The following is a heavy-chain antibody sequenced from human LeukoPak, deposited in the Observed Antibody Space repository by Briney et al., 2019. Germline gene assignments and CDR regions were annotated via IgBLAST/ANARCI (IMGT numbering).Heavy chain of an antibody. V-gene: IGHV7-4-1*02. J-gene: IGHJ5*02. CDR3: ARSLRGDSSGGVP. CDR2: INTNTGNP. CDR1: GYTFTAYY. D-gene: IGHD3-22*01. Sequence: ASVKVSCKASGYTFTAYYIHWVRQAPGQGLEWMGWINTNTGNPTYAQGFTGRFVFSLDTSVSTAYLQISSLKAEDTAVYYCARSLRGDSSGGVPWGQGTLVTVSS.